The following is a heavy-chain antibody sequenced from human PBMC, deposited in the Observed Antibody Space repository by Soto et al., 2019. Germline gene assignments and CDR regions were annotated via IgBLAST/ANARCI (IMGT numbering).Heavy chain of an antibody. J-gene: IGHJ4*02. Sequence: GGSLRLSCAASGFTFSSYWMHWVRQAPGKGLVWVSRINSDGGSTSYADSVKGRFTISRDNAKNTLYLQMNSLRAEDTAVYYCARGLGREDPHVAGTFGYWGQGTLVTVSS. D-gene: IGHD6-19*01. CDR2: INSDGGST. V-gene: IGHV3-74*01. CDR3: ARGLGREDPHVAGTFGY. CDR1: GFTFSSYW.